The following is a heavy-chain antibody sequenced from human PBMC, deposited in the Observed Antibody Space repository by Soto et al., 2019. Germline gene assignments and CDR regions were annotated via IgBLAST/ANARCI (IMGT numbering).Heavy chain of an antibody. V-gene: IGHV1-46*01. CDR1: GYTFTSHY. CDR2: INPSGGTT. CDR3: AREGFWSGFGPNRVQKYFLH. D-gene: IGHD3-3*01. Sequence: QVHLVQSGAEVKKPGASVKVSCKASGYTFTSHYIHWVRQAPGQGLEWMSIINPSGGTTSYAQKFQGRVTMTRDTSTSTVYMELSSLRSEDTAVCYCAREGFWSGFGPNRVQKYFLHWGQGTLVTVSS. J-gene: IGHJ1*01.